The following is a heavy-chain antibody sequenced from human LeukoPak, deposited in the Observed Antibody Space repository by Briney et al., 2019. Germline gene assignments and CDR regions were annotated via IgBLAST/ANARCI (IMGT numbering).Heavy chain of an antibody. CDR2: IDPSAGST. Sequence: ASVKVSCKASGYTFNNYYMHWVRQAPGQGLEWMGVIDPSAGSTTYAQKFQGRVTMTRDTATSTVYMELSSLRSEDTAVYYCARAHYASSNIKVPFDVWGKGTTVTVSS. CDR1: GYTFNNYY. CDR3: ARAHYASSNIKVPFDV. V-gene: IGHV1-46*02. J-gene: IGHJ6*04. D-gene: IGHD3-22*01.